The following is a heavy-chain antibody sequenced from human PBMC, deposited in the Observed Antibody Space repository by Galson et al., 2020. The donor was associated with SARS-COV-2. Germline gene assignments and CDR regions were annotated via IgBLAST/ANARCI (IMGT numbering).Heavy chain of an antibody. CDR1: GGSISSSSYY. J-gene: IGHJ4*02. V-gene: IGHV4-39*01. D-gene: IGHD3-22*01. CDR3: ARHRRLGIVVARGYYFDY. CDR2: IYYSGST. Sequence: SETLSLTCTVSGGSISSSSYYWGWIRQPPGKGLEWIGSIYYSGSTYYNPSLKSRVTISVDTSKNQFSLKLSSVTAADTAVYCCARHRRLGIVVARGYYFDYWGQGTLVTVSS.